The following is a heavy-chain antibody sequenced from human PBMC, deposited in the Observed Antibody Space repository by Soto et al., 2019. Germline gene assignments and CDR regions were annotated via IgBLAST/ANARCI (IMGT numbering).Heavy chain of an antibody. D-gene: IGHD2-2*01. Sequence: GGSLRLSCAGSGITFSSYAMSWVRQAPGKGLEWVSVISGSGGNTYYADSVKGRFTISRDNSENMLYLQMDSLGAEDTAVYYCAKPNLYCSSTSCYDNWGQGTLVTVSS. J-gene: IGHJ4*02. CDR1: GITFSSYA. V-gene: IGHV3-23*01. CDR3: AKPNLYCSSTSCYDN. CDR2: ISGSGGNT.